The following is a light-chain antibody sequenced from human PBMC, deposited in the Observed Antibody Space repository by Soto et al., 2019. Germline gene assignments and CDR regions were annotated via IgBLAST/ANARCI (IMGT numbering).Light chain of an antibody. CDR2: KAS. CDR1: QSISSW. Sequence: DIQMTQSPSTLSASVGYSVTITCRASQSISSWLAWFQQKPGKAPKLLIYKASYLESGVPSRFSGSGAVTEFTLPISSLQPDDFATYYCQQYNIYSPRNPFGQGTKVEI. J-gene: IGKJ1*01. V-gene: IGKV1-5*03. CDR3: QQYNIYSPRNP.